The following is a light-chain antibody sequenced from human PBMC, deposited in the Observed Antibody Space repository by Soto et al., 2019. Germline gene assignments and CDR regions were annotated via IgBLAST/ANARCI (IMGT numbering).Light chain of an antibody. V-gene: IGLV2-14*01. CDR1: SSDVGGYNY. CDR2: HVS. J-gene: IGLJ2*01. CDR3: SSYISSSTLVV. Sequence: QSALTQPASVSGSPGQSITISCTGPSSDVGGYNYVSWYQQHPGKAPKLMIYHVSNRPSGVSNRFSGSKSGNTASLTISGLQPEDEAAYYCSSYISSSTLVVFGGGTKVTVL.